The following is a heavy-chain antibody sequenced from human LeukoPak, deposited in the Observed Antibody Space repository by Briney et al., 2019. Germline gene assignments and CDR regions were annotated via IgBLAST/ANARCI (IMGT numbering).Heavy chain of an antibody. V-gene: IGHV4-4*08. CDR3: AGLTGATFLEY. D-gene: IGHD1/OR15-1a*01. J-gene: IGHJ4*02. Sequence: SETLSLTCTVSGASFTSYYWTWLRQPPGKGLTWIGYVHTIGCTNYNPSLNSRGTITVVTSKNQYSPKLTSSAAADTAVYYCAGLTGATFLEYWGQGGLVTVSA. CDR2: VHTIGCT. CDR1: GASFTSYY.